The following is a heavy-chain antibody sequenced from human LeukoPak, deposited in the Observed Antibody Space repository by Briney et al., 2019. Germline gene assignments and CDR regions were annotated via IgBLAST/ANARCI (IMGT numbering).Heavy chain of an antibody. CDR1: GFTFSSYA. D-gene: IGHD1-1*01. V-gene: IGHV3-30-3*01. J-gene: IGHJ4*02. CDR3: ARGQYNWKTGEIDY. Sequence: GGSLRLSCAASGFTFSSYAMHWVRQAPGKGLEWVAVISYDGSNKYYADSVKGRFTISRDNSKNTLYLQMNSLRAEDTAVYYCARGQYNWKTGEIDYWGQGTLDTVSS. CDR2: ISYDGSNK.